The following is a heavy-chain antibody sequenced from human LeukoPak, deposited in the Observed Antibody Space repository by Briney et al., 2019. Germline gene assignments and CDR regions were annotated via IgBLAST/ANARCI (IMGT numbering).Heavy chain of an antibody. CDR1: GFTFSSNW. Sequence: PGGSLRLSCAASGFTFSSNWMTWVRQAPGKWLEWVANIKQDGSEKYYVDSVKGRFTISRDNAKKSLYLQMNSLRAEDTAMYYCARDEYLWSGYYPNQAFDYWGQGTLVTVSS. V-gene: IGHV3-7*01. CDR3: ARDEYLWSGYYPNQAFDY. D-gene: IGHD3-3*01. J-gene: IGHJ4*02. CDR2: IKQDGSEK.